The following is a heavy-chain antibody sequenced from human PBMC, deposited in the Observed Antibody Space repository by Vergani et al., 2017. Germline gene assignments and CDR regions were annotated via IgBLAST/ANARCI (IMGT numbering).Heavy chain of an antibody. CDR2: IDPNSVDT. D-gene: IGHD2-2*01. CDR1: GFTFTSYY. V-gene: IGHV1-2*06. Sequence: QVQLVQSGAEVKKPGASVRVSCKASGFTFTSYYIHWVRQAPGQGLDWLGRIDPNSVDTRYSQSFQDRVTITRDTSINTAYKEMTRLRPDDTAIYYCAGVIVGCSRADCFADHGGQGTLVTVSS. J-gene: IGHJ4*02. CDR3: AGVIVGCSRADCFADH.